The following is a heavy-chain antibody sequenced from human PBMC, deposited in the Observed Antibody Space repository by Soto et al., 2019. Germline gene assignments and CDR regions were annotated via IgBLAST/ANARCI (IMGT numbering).Heavy chain of an antibody. CDR2: IYPSDSYT. V-gene: IGHV5-51*01. CDR3: ARHPFQGRGVISHFDP. CDR1: GYSFTSYW. Sequence: GESLKISCKGSGYSFTSYWIGWVRQMPGKGLGWMGIIYPSDSYTNYSPSFQGHVTISADKSISTAYLQWSSLKASDTAMYYCARHPFQGRGVISHFDPWRQGTLVTVSS. J-gene: IGHJ5*02. D-gene: IGHD3-16*02.